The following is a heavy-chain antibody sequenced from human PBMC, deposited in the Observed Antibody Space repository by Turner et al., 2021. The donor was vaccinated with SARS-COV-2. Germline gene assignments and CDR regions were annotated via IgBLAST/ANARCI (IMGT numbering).Heavy chain of an antibody. CDR1: GFTFSSYG. CDR2: SWYAGSYK. D-gene: IGHD1-7*01. CDR3: ARDGGTGTTFPFFDY. J-gene: IGHJ4*02. V-gene: IGHV3-33*01. Sequence: QVQLVESGGGVVQPGRSLRLSCPASGFTFSSYGMHWVRQAPGKGLEWVAVSWYAGSYKDYADSVKGRFTISRDNSKNTLYLQMNSLRAEDTALYYCARDGGTGTTFPFFDYWGQGTLVTVSS.